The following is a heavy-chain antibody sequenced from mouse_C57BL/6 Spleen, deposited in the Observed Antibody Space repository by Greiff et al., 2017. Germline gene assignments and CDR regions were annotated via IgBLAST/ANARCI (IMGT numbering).Heavy chain of an antibody. Sequence: VQLQQPGAELVKPGASVTLSCKASGYTFTSYWMHWVTQRPGQGLEWIGMIHPNSGSTNYNEKFKSKATLSVDKSTSTAYMQLRSLTSEDSAVYYCARPLYDYDLLYATDDWGQGTSVTVSS. D-gene: IGHD2-4*01. V-gene: IGHV1-64*01. CDR1: GYTFTSYW. J-gene: IGHJ4*01. CDR3: ARPLYDYDLLYATDD. CDR2: IHPNSGST.